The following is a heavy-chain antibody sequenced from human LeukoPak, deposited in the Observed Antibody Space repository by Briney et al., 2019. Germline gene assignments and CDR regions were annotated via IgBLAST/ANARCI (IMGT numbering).Heavy chain of an antibody. CDR1: GGTFSSYA. CDR3: ARIRDGYNDAYDI. J-gene: IGHJ3*02. V-gene: IGHV1-69*06. CDR2: IIPIFGTA. D-gene: IGHD5-24*01. Sequence: GASVKVSCKASGGTFSSYAISWVRQAPGQGLEWMGGIIPIFGTANYAQKFQGRVTITADKSTSTVYMELSGLRSEDTALYYCARIRDGYNDAYDIWGQGTMATVSS.